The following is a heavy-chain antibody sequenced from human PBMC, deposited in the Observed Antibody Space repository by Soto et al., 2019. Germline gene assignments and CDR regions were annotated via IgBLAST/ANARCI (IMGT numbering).Heavy chain of an antibody. CDR1: GFSLTTRGVG. V-gene: IGHV2-5*02. CDR3: AHIPKYYQYDWFDP. J-gene: IGHJ5*02. CDR2: IYWDDDK. Sequence: QITLKESGPTLVKPTQTLTLTCTFSGFSLTTRGVGVGWIRQPPGKALECLALIYWDDDKRSSPSLQSRLSIPKATSKNQVVLTMTNVDPVDTATYYCAHIPKYYQYDWFDPWGQGTLVSVSS. D-gene: IGHD3-16*01.